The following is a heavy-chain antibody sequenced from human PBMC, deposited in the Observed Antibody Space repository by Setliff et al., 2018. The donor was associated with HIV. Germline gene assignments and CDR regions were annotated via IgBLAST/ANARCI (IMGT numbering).Heavy chain of an antibody. CDR3: AKPTSGLYPRSFDL. CDR2: ISPGSDTT. J-gene: IGHJ3*01. V-gene: IGHV3-23*01. D-gene: IGHD1-26*01. CDR1: GFTFSSYE. Sequence: PGGSLRLSCAASGFTFSSYEMNWVRQTPEKGLEWVSAISPGSDTTYYADSVKGRFTISRDDSRDMLFLQMNSLIPEDTAIYYCAKPTSGLYPRSFDLWGQGTKVTVS.